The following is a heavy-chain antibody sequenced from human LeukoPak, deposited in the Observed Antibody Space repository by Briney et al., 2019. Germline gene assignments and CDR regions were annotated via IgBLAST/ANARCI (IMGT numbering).Heavy chain of an antibody. V-gene: IGHV3-53*01. CDR1: RFTVGSNY. J-gene: IGHJ3*02. CDR2: IYSGGST. D-gene: IGHD1-1*01. Sequence: GGSLRLSCAASRFTVGSNYMSWVRQAPGKGLEWVSVIYSGGSTYYADSVRGRFTISRDNSKNTLYLQMNSLRAEDTAVYYCARSYLEDDAFDIWGQGTMVTVSS. CDR3: ARSYLEDDAFDI.